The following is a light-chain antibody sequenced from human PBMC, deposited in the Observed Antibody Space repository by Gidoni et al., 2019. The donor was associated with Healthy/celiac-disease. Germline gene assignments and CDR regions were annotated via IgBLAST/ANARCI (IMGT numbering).Light chain of an antibody. Sequence: EIVMTQSPDSLAVSLGERATINCKSSQSILYSSHNKNYLAWYQQKPGQPPKLLIYWASTRESGVPDRFSGSGSGTDFTLTISSLQAEDVAVYYCQQYYGTPITFGQGTRLEIK. V-gene: IGKV4-1*01. CDR1: QSILYSSHNKNY. CDR2: WAS. J-gene: IGKJ5*01. CDR3: QQYYGTPIT.